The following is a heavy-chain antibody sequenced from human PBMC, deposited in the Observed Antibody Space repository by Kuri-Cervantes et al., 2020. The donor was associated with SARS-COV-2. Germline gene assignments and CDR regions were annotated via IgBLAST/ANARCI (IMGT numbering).Heavy chain of an antibody. D-gene: IGHD6-13*01. CDR2: ISGSGGST. V-gene: IGHV3-23*01. J-gene: IGHJ4*02. CDR1: GFTFNTYA. CDR3: AKKFESSGIAAAGTEMYFDY. Sequence: GGSLRLSCAASGFTFNTYAMSWVRQAPGKGLEWVSAISGSGGSTYYADSVKGRFTISRDNSKNTLYLQMNSLRAEDTAVYYCAKKFESSGIAAAGTEMYFDYWGQGTLVTVSS.